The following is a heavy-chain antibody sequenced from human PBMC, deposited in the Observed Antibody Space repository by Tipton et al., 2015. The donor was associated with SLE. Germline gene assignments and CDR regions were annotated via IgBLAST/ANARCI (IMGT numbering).Heavy chain of an antibody. CDR2: ITPSGLTT. Sequence: SLRLSCAASGFSFSNYAMSWVRQAPGKGLVWVSAITPSGLTTYYADSVKGRFTISRDNSKNTVYLQINSLRAEDTAVYYCARRNSESGAFDMWGQGTLVTVSS. CDR1: GFSFSNYA. CDR3: ARRNSESGAFDM. D-gene: IGHD3-10*01. J-gene: IGHJ3*02. V-gene: IGHV3-23*01.